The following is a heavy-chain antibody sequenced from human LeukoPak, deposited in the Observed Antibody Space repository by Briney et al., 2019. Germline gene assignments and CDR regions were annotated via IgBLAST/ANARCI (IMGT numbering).Heavy chain of an antibody. CDR1: GGSISSSSYY. Sequence: PSETLSLTCTVSGGSISSSSYYWGWIRQPPGKGLEWIGSIYYSGSTYYNPSLKSRVTISVDTSKNQFSLKLSSVTAADTAVYYCAREGYCSGGSCSSALDAFDIWGQGTMVAVSS. J-gene: IGHJ3*02. D-gene: IGHD2-15*01. CDR3: AREGYCSGGSCSSALDAFDI. CDR2: IYYSGST. V-gene: IGHV4-39*07.